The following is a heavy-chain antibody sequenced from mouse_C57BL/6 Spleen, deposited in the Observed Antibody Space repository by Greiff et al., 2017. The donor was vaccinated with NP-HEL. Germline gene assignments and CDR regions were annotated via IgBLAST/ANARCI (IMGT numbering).Heavy chain of an antibody. D-gene: IGHD2-1*01. CDR2: IDPSDSYT. V-gene: IGHV1-69*01. CDR1: GYTFTSYW. CDR3: ARTSYGNYVDY. Sequence: QVQLQQSGAELVMPGASVKLSCKASGYTFTSYWMHWVKQRPGQGLEWIGEIDPSDSYTNYNQKFKGKSTLTVDKSSSTAYMQLSSLTSEDSAVYYCARTSYGNYVDYWGQGTTLTVSS. J-gene: IGHJ2*01.